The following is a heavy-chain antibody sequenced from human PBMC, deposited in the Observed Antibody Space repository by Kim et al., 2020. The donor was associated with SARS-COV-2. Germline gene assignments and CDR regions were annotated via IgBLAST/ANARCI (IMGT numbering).Heavy chain of an antibody. V-gene: IGHV3-30*04. CDR2: ISYDGSNK. Sequence: GGSLRLSCAASGFTFSSYAMHWVRQAPGKGLEWVAVISYDGSNKYYVDSVKGRFTISRDNSKNTLYLQMNSLRAEDTAVYYCCLVTKNWFDPWGQGTLVTVSS. D-gene: IGHD5-18*01. CDR1: GFTFSSYA. CDR3: CLVTKNWFDP. J-gene: IGHJ5*02.